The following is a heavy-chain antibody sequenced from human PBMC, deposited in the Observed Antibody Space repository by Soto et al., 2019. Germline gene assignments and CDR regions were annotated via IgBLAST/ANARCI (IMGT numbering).Heavy chain of an antibody. CDR1: GITLSSPE. CDR3: ARGGAY. V-gene: IGHV3-48*03. Sequence: SLSRTASGITLSSPEMNWARQAPGKGLEWTSYISGSSVTTHYSDSVRGRFIVSRDNARESLFLQMNSLRVEDTAIYYCARGGAYWSQGT. J-gene: IGHJ4*02. CDR2: ISGSSVTT.